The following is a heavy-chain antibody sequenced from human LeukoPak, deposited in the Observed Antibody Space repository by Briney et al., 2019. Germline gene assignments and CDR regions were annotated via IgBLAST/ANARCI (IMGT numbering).Heavy chain of an antibody. CDR1: GFTFSSSE. J-gene: IGHJ5*02. D-gene: IGHD1-26*01. Sequence: GGSLRLSCAASGFTFSSSEMNWVRQAPGKGLEWVSYISSRGATIYYADSVKGRFTISRDNGKNSLYLQMNSLRAEDTAVYYCARGWRTGSSWGQGTLVTVSS. V-gene: IGHV3-48*03. CDR3: ARGWRTGSS. CDR2: ISSRGATI.